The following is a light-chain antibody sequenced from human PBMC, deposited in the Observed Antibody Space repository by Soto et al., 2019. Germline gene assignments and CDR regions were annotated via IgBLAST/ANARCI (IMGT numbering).Light chain of an antibody. Sequence: QSALTQPASVSGSPGQSIAISCTGTTSDVGDYNYVSWYQHHPGKAPKLMIFDVSRRPSGVSDRFSGSKSGNTASLTISGLQAEDEADYYCSSYTTGSTLYVFGTGTKLTVL. CDR1: TSDVGDYNY. CDR3: SSYTTGSTLYV. V-gene: IGLV2-14*03. CDR2: DVS. J-gene: IGLJ1*01.